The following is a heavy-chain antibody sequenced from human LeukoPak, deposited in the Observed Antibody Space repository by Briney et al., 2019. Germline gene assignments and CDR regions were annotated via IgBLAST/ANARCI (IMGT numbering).Heavy chain of an antibody. J-gene: IGHJ4*02. D-gene: IGHD5-12*01. V-gene: IGHV4-39*07. CDR1: GGSISSSSYY. CDR3: ARRRWLPPDY. CDR2: IYYSGST. Sequence: SETLSLTCTVSGGSISSSSYYWGWIRQPPGKGLEWIGSIYYSGSTNYNPSLKSRVTISVDTSKNQFSLKLSSVTAADTAVYYCARRRWLPPDYWGQGTLVTVSS.